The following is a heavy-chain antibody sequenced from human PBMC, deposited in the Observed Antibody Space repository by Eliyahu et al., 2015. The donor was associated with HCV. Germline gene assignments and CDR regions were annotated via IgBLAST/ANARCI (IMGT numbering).Heavy chain of an antibody. V-gene: IGHV3-9*01. CDR3: AKDRWLDLDAFDI. CDR2: ISWNSGSI. J-gene: IGHJ3*02. D-gene: IGHD6-19*01. CDR1: GFTFDDYA. Sequence: EVQLVESGGGLVQPGRSLRLSCXASGFTFDDYAMHWVRQAPGKGLEWVSGISWNSGSIGYADSVKGRFTISRDNAKNPLYLQMNSLRAEDTALYYCAKDRWLDLDAFDIWGQGTMVTVSS.